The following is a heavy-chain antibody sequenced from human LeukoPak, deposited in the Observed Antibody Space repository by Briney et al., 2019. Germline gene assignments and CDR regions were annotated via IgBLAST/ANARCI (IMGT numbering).Heavy chain of an antibody. J-gene: IGHJ5*02. CDR3: ARVVDYDTSGYQTKNWFDP. CDR1: GYSFTSYW. D-gene: IGHD3-22*01. CDR2: IYVGDSDT. V-gene: IGHV5-51*01. Sequence: GESLKISCKGSGYSFTSYWIGWVRQMPGKGLEWMGIIYVGDSDTRYRPFFQGQVTISADKSINTAYLQWSSLKASDTAMYYCARVVDYDTSGYQTKNWFDPWGQGTLVTVSS.